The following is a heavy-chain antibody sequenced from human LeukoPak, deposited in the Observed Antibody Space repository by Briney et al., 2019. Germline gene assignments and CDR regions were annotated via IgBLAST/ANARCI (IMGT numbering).Heavy chain of an antibody. J-gene: IGHJ4*02. CDR1: GGSISSYY. V-gene: IGHV4-59*01. D-gene: IGHD3-10*01. CDR3: ARVQSLLWFGESIYFDY. Sequence: SETLSFTCTVSGGSISSYYWSWIRQPPGKGLEWIGYIYYSGSTNYNPSLKSRVTISVDTSKNQFSLKLSSVTAADTAVYYCARVQSLLWFGESIYFDYWGQGTLVTVSS. CDR2: IYYSGST.